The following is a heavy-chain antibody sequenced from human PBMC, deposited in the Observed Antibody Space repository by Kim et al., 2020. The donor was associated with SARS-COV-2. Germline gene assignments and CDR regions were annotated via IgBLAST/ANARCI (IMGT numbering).Heavy chain of an antibody. J-gene: IGHJ4*02. CDR2: IYYSGST. CDR3: ARGFLEWLPDY. D-gene: IGHD3-3*01. V-gene: IGHV4-61*01. Sequence: SETLSLTCTVSGGSVSSGSYYWSWIRQPPGKGLEWIGYIYYSGSTNYNPSLKSRVTISVDTSKNQFSLKLSSVTAADTAVYYCARGFLEWLPDYWGQGTLVTVSS. CDR1: GGSVSSGSYY.